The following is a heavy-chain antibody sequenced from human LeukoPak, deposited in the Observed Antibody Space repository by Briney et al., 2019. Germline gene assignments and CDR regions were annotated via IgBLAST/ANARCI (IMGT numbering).Heavy chain of an antibody. V-gene: IGHV1-46*01. Sequence: ASVKVSCKASGYTFTSYYMHWVRQAPGQGLEWMGIINPSGGSTSYAQKFQGRVTMTRDTSTSTVYRELSSLRSEDTAVYYCARDLRDYDILTGYYYGSRDYYGMDVWGQGTTVTVSS. CDR3: ARDLRDYDILTGYYYGSRDYYGMDV. J-gene: IGHJ6*02. CDR2: INPSGGST. D-gene: IGHD3-9*01. CDR1: GYTFTSYY.